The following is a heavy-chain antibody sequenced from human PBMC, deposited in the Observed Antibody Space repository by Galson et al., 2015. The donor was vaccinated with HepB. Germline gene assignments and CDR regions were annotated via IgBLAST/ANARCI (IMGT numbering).Heavy chain of an antibody. V-gene: IGHV3-30*03. CDR2: ISYDGSNK. D-gene: IGHD3-10*01. Sequence: LRLSCAASGFTFSSYAIHWVRQAPGKGLEWVAVISYDGSNKYHAASVKGRFTISRDNSKNMVYLQMNSLRTEDTAVFYCARDTRRVTATQYYYYGMDVWGQGTWVTVSS. CDR3: ARDTRRVTATQYYYYGMDV. CDR1: GFTFSSYA. J-gene: IGHJ6*02.